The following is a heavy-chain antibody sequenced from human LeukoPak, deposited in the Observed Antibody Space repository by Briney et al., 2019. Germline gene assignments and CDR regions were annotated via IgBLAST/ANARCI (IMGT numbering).Heavy chain of an antibody. CDR2: ISYDGSNK. Sequence: GRSLRLSCAASGFTFSSYGMHWVRQAPGKGLEWVAVISYDGSNKYYADSVKGRFTISRDNSENTLYLQMNSLRAEDTAVYYCAKDSSGWVFGYWGQGTLVTVSS. CDR3: AKDSSGWVFGY. V-gene: IGHV3-30*18. J-gene: IGHJ4*02. D-gene: IGHD6-19*01. CDR1: GFTFSSYG.